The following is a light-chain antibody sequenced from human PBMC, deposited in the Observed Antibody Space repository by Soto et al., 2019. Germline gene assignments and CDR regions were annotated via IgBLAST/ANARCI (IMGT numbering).Light chain of an antibody. CDR2: KVS. Sequence: DAVLTQSPLSLPVTPGQPASISCRSSQSLEYSDGKTYLNWYQQRPGQSPRRLIYKVSNRDFGVTDRFSGSGSGTAFTLEISRVEAEDVGVYYCMQGSYWPWTFGQGTKVDIK. CDR1: QSLEYSDGKTY. V-gene: IGKV2-30*01. J-gene: IGKJ1*01. CDR3: MQGSYWPWT.